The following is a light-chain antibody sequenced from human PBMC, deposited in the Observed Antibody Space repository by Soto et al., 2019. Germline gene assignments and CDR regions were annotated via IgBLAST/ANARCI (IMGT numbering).Light chain of an antibody. CDR1: RSNIGNNY. Sequence: QSVLTQPPSVSAAPGQKVTISCSGSRSNIGNNYVSWYQQLPGTAPKVLIYDDNKRPSGIPARFSGSKSGTSATLGITGLQTGDEADYYCGTWDSSLSAAVFGGGTKVTVL. V-gene: IGLV1-51*01. CDR2: DDN. CDR3: GTWDSSLSAAV. J-gene: IGLJ3*02.